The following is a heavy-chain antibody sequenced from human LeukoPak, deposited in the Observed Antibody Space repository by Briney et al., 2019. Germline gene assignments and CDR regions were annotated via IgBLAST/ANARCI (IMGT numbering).Heavy chain of an antibody. CDR3: ARAYCSTSSCSPGRF. D-gene: IGHD2-2*01. CDR2: INPNSGDT. Sequence: ASVKVSCKASGYTFTGYYMHWVRQAPGQGLEWMGWINPNSGDTNYAQKFQGRVTMTRDTSISTAYMELSRLTSDDTAAYYCARAYCSTSSCSPGRFRGQGTLVTVSS. CDR1: GYTFTGYY. V-gene: IGHV1-2*02. J-gene: IGHJ4*02.